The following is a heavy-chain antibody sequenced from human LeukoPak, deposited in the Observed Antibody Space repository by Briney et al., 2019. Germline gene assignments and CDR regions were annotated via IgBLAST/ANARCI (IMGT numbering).Heavy chain of an antibody. CDR3: ARHVQDLGIIV. CDR1: GASISSSDSY. D-gene: IGHD1-14*01. Sequence: SETLSLTCTVSGASISSSDSYWSWIRQPPGKGLEWIGSIYRRGSTSYNPSLKSRVTVSEDMSKNHFSLRLSSVTAADTAVYYCARHVQDLGIIVWGQGTTVTVSS. CDR2: IYRRGST. J-gene: IGHJ6*02. V-gene: IGHV4-39*01.